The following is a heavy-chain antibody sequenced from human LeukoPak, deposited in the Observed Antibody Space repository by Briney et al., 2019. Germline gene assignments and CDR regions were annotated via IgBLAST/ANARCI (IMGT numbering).Heavy chain of an antibody. J-gene: IGHJ4*02. Sequence: GESLKISCKASGYQFTGFWIGWVRPKPGKGLELMGIIYPDDSDTRYSPSFRGQVTISADTSISTAYLQWGSLKASDTAMYFCVRGYCSTARCSNFDHWGPGTLVTVSS. CDR3: VRGYCSTARCSNFDH. D-gene: IGHD2-2*01. CDR1: GYQFTGFW. CDR2: IYPDDSDT. V-gene: IGHV5-51*01.